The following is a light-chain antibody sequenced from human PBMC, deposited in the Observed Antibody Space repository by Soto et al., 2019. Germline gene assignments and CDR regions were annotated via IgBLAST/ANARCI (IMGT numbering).Light chain of an antibody. CDR3: QQTYSAPWS. V-gene: IGKV1-39*01. Sequence: DLQMTQSPSSLSASVGDRITITCRTSQSINNYFNWYQQKPGKAPKLLIYAASSLQSGVPSRFSGSRSGTDFTLTIRSLQPEDFATYYCQQTYSAPWSFGQGTKVEIK. J-gene: IGKJ1*01. CDR2: AAS. CDR1: QSINNY.